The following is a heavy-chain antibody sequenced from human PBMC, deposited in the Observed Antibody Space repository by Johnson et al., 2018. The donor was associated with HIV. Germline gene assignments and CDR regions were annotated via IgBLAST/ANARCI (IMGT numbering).Heavy chain of an antibody. J-gene: IGHJ3*02. CDR3: AREVDAFDM. CDR2: IYEKGNII. V-gene: IGHV3-74*01. Sequence: VQLVESGGGLVQPGGSLRLSCAASGFTFSKSWMHWVRQAPGKGLVWVSGIYEKGNIINYADSVKGRFTISRDNANNTLYLQMNSLRAEDTAGYYCAREVDAFDMWGQGTLVTVSS. CDR1: GFTFSKSW.